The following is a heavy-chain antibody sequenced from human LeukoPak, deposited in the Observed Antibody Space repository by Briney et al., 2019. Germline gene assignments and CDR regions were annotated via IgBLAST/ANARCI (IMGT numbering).Heavy chain of an antibody. Sequence: ASVKVSCKASGYTFTSYVINWVRQATGQGLEWMGWMNPNSGNTDYAQKLQGRVTMTTDTSTSTAYMELRSLGSDDTAVYYCARGGAGYYDILTGYFIPYYYYMDVWGKGTTVTISS. J-gene: IGHJ6*03. D-gene: IGHD3-9*01. CDR3: ARGGAGYYDILTGYFIPYYYYMDV. CDR2: MNPNSGNT. V-gene: IGHV1-8*02. CDR1: GYTFTSYV.